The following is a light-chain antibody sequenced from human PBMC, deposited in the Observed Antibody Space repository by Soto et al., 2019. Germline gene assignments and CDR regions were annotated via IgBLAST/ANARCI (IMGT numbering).Light chain of an antibody. J-gene: IGKJ5*01. V-gene: IGKV3-15*01. CDR3: QQYGSSPAT. CDR1: QSVSSN. Sequence: EIVMTQSPATLSVSPGERATLSCRASQSVSSNLAWYQQKPGQAPRLLIYGASTRATGIPARFSGTGSGTDFTLTISRLEPDDSAVYYCQQYGSSPATFGQGTRLEIK. CDR2: GAS.